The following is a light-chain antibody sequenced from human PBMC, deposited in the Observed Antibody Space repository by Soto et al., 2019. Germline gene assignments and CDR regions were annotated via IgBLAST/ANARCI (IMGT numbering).Light chain of an antibody. Sequence: EIVMTQSPATLSVSPGEGATLSCKASQNVYNNLAWYQQRPGQPPRLLIYDASTRATGISARFSGSGYGTEFTLTISSLQSEDFAVYFCQQCRNWPLNFGGGT. CDR3: QQCRNWPLN. V-gene: IGKV3-15*01. J-gene: IGKJ4*01. CDR1: QNVYNN. CDR2: DAS.